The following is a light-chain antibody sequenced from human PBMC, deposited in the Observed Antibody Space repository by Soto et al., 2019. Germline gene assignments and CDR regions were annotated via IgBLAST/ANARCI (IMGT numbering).Light chain of an antibody. J-gene: IGKJ5*01. CDR1: QSILYSSNNENY. CDR2: WAS. V-gene: IGKV4-1*01. Sequence: DIVMTQSPDSLAVSLGERATINYKSSQSILYSSNNENYLAWYQQKPGQPPKLLISWASTRESGVPDRFSGSGSGTDFTLAISSLQAEDVAVYYCQQYYSTPITFGQGTRREIK. CDR3: QQYYSTPIT.